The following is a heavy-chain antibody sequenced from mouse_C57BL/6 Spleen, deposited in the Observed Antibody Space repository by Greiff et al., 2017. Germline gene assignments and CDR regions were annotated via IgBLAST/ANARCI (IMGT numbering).Heavy chain of an antibody. CDR2: IYPRSGNT. Sequence: VQLQQSGAELARPGASVKLSCKASGYTFTSYGISWVKQRTGQGLEWIGEIYPRSGNTYYNEKFKGKATLTADKSSSTAYMELRSLTSEDSAVYFCALTTVVADCWGQGTTLTVSS. CDR3: ALTTVVADC. D-gene: IGHD1-1*01. J-gene: IGHJ2*01. CDR1: GYTFTSYG. V-gene: IGHV1-81*01.